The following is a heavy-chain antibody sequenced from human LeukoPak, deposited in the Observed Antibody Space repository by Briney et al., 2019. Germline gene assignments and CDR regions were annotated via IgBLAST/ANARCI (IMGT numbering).Heavy chain of an antibody. Sequence: GGSLRLSCAASGFTVSSNYMSWVRQAPGKGLEWVSVIYSGGSTYYADSVKGRFTISRDNSKNTLYLQMNSLRAEDTAVYYCAKEDYFGSGSYLGYWGQGTLVTVSS. D-gene: IGHD3-10*01. V-gene: IGHV3-53*01. CDR3: AKEDYFGSGSYLGY. CDR1: GFTVSSNY. J-gene: IGHJ4*02. CDR2: IYSGGST.